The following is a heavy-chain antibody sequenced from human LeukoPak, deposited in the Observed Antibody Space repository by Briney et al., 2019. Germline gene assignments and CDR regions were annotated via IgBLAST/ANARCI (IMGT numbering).Heavy chain of an antibody. J-gene: IGHJ4*02. D-gene: IGHD3-16*02. V-gene: IGHV1-2*06. Sequence: ASVKVSCEPSGYGFIAYYLHWVRQAPGHGLEWMGRINPDSGAADLVQKFQGRVTMTSDTSISTVYMELSSLTSDDTAVYFCAREIGGKSNYDYVWRNYRYINRFDYWGQGTLVAVSS. CDR3: AREIGGKSNYDYVWRNYRYINRFDY. CDR1: GYGFIAYY. CDR2: INPDSGAA.